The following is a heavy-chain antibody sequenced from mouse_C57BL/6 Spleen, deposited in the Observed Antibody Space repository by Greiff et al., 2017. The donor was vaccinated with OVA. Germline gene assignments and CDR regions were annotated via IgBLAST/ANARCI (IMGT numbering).Heavy chain of an antibody. Sequence: QVQLQQPGAELVKPGASVKLSCKASGYTFTSYWMHWVKQRPGQGLEWIGMIHPNSGSTNYNEKFKSKATLTVDKSFSTAYMQLSSLTSEDSAVYYCARRDYYGSSYLACAMDYWGQGTSVTVSS. CDR1: GYTFTSYW. V-gene: IGHV1-64*01. CDR2: IHPNSGST. CDR3: ARRDYYGSSYLACAMDY. J-gene: IGHJ4*01. D-gene: IGHD1-1*01.